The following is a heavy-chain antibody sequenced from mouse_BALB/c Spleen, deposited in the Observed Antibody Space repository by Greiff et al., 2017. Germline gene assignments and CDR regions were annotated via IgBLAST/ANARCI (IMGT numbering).Heavy chain of an antibody. V-gene: IGHV3-6*02. CDR3: ARAFITTVVEDPMDY. D-gene: IGHD1-1*01. J-gene: IGHJ4*01. Sequence: EVKLQESGPGLVKPSQSLSLTCSVTGYSITSGYYWNWIRQFPGNKLEWMGYISYDGSNNYNPSLKNRISITRDTSKNQFFLKLNSVTTEDTATYYCARAFITTVVEDPMDYWGQGTSVTVSS. CDR1: GYSITSGYY. CDR2: ISYDGSN.